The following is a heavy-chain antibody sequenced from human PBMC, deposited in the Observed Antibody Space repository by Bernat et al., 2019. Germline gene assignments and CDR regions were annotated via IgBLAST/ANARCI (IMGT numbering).Heavy chain of an antibody. CDR3: ARVTVARGVSIKRGWFDA. D-gene: IGHD3-10*01. J-gene: IGHJ5*02. CDR2: ISGKNDNT. V-gene: IGHV1-18*01. CDR1: GFTFSTYG. Sequence: QVQVVQSGGEVKKPGASVKVSCKASGFTFSTYGVTWVRQAPGQGLEWMGWISGKNDNTNYEQKFKGRVTLTTDTSTGTAYMEWRSLRSDDTAVYYCARVTVARGVSIKRGWFDAWGQGTLVTVSS.